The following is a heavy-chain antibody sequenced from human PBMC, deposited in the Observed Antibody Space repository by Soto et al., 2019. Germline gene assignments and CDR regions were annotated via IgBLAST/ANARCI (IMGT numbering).Heavy chain of an antibody. V-gene: IGHV1-69*01. J-gene: IGHJ5*02. CDR1: GGTFSRYG. CDR3: ATERLRGFDP. CDR2: INPLFGTT. D-gene: IGHD2-15*01. Sequence: QVQLVQSGAEVKKPGSSVKVSYKASGGTFSRYGISWVRQAPGQGLEWMGGINPLFGTTNYVQKFQGRVTITADESTRTASMELSSLRSDDTAIYYCATERLRGFDPWGQGTLVTVSS.